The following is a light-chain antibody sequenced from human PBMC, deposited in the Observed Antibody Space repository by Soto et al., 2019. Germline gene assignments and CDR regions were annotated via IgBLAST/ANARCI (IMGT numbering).Light chain of an antibody. J-gene: IGKJ1*01. CDR1: QDLDRW. V-gene: IGKV1D-16*01. CDR3: HQYGSSQT. Sequence: DIQMTQSPSSLSASVGDRVTITCRASQDLDRWLAWYQQKPGEAPKVLIFAASSLQSGLPSRFSGGGSGTDFTLTISSLQPEDFAVYYCHQYGSSQTFGQGTKVDIK. CDR2: AAS.